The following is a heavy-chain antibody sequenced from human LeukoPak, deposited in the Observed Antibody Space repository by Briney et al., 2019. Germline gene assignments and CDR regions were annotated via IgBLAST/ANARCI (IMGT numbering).Heavy chain of an antibody. V-gene: IGHV3-30*18. D-gene: IGHD1-26*01. CDR3: AKDTPQWELRFGFDY. J-gene: IGHJ4*02. CDR2: ISYDGSNK. CDR1: GFTFSSYG. Sequence: GGSLRLSCAASGFTFSSYGMHWVRQAPGKGLEWEAVISYDGSNKYYADSVKGRFTISRDNSKNTLYLQMNSLRAEDTAVYYCAKDTPQWELRFGFDYWGQGTLVTVSS.